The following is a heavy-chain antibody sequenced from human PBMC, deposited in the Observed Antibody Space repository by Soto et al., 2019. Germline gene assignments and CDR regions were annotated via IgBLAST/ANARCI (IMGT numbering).Heavy chain of an antibody. CDR2: IIPLSASA. Sequence: QVQLVQSGAEVKKPGSSVKVSCRASGVTFSDYAIGWVRQAPGQGLEWMGGIIPLSASAKFAQKFQGRVTITADKSTRTAYMELTSVRSEDTAVYYCATGLLAAAPLNYWGQGTLVTVSS. CDR1: GVTFSDYA. CDR3: ATGLLAAAPLNY. V-gene: IGHV1-69*06. D-gene: IGHD6-13*01. J-gene: IGHJ4*02.